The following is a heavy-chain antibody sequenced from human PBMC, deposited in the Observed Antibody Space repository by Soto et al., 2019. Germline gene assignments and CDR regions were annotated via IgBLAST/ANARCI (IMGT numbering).Heavy chain of an antibody. CDR3: ARAGGSYSPFDY. Sequence: SHTLSLTCAISGYSVSSNSAALNWIRQSPSRGLEWLGRTYYRSKWYNDYAVSVKSRITINPDTSKNQFSLQLNSVTPEDTAVYYCARAGGSYSPFDYWGQGTLVTVSS. D-gene: IGHD1-26*01. V-gene: IGHV6-1*01. CDR2: TYYRSKWYN. CDR1: GYSVSSNSAA. J-gene: IGHJ4*02.